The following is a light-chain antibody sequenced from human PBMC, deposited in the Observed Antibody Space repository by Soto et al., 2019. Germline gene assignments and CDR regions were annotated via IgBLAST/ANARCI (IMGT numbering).Light chain of an antibody. CDR3: QSYDSSLSGSV. CDR2: GNS. CDR1: SSNIGAGYD. Sequence: QSVLTQPPSVSGAPGQRVTISWTGSSSNIGAGYDVHWYQQLPGTAPNLLIYGNSNRPSGVPDRFSGSKSGTSASLAITGLQAEDEADYYCQSYDSSLSGSVFGGGTKLTVL. J-gene: IGLJ2*01. V-gene: IGLV1-40*01.